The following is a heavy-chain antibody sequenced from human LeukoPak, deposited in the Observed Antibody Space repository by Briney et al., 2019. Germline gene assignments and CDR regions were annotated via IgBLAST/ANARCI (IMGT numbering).Heavy chain of an antibody. CDR3: ASMAARPDVRYYYYGMDV. Sequence: GGSLRLSCAASGFTFSSYAMHWVRQAPGKGLEWVAVISYDGSNKYYADSVKGRFTISRDNSKNTLYLQMNSLRAEDTAVYYCASMAARPDVRYYYYGMDVWGQGTTVTVFS. D-gene: IGHD1-14*01. V-gene: IGHV3-30-3*01. CDR1: GFTFSSYA. CDR2: ISYDGSNK. J-gene: IGHJ6*02.